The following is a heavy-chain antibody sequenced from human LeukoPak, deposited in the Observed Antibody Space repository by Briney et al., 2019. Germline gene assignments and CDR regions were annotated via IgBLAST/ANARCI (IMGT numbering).Heavy chain of an antibody. CDR1: GFTFTDHY. CDR2: IGPHSTFT. CDR3: VREGEGPLSKDFDY. D-gene: IGHD2/OR15-2a*01. V-gene: IGHV1-2*02. Sequence: ASMKVSCKSSGFTFTDHYIHWVRQGPGQGFEWMGYIGPHSTFTSSPQEFQGRVTMTRDASMSTAYMELTRLTSDDTAVYYCVREGEGPLSKDFDYWGQGTLVTVSS. J-gene: IGHJ4*02.